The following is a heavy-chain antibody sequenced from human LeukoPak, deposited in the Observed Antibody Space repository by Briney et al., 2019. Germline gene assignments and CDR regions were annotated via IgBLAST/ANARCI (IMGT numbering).Heavy chain of an antibody. CDR1: GGSISSSSYY. Sequence: PSETLSLTCTVSGGSISSSSYYWGWIRQPPGKGLEWIGSIYYSGSTYYNPSLKSRVTISVDTSKNQFSLKLSSVTAADTAVYYCARDTNPSGVGAIEFDYWGQGTLVTVSS. V-gene: IGHV4-39*07. CDR2: IYYSGST. CDR3: ARDTNPSGVGAIEFDY. J-gene: IGHJ4*02. D-gene: IGHD1-26*01.